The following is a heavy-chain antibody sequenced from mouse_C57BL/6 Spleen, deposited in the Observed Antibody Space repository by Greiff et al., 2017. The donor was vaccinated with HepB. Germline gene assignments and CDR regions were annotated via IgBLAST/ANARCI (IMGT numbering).Heavy chain of an antibody. CDR2: IYPGDGDT. Sequence: VQLQQSGAELVKPGASVKISCKASGYAFSSYWMNWVKQRPGKGLEWIGQIYPGDGDTNYNGKFKGKATLTADKSSSTAYMQLSSLTSEDSAVYFCAIGSSYRGDAMDYWGQGTSVTVSS. D-gene: IGHD1-1*01. J-gene: IGHJ4*01. V-gene: IGHV1-80*01. CDR3: AIGSSYRGDAMDY. CDR1: GYAFSSYW.